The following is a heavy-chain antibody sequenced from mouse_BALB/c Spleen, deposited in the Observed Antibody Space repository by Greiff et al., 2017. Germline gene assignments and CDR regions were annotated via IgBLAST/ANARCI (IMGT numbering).Heavy chain of an antibody. D-gene: IGHD1-1*01. J-gene: IGHJ1*01. Sequence: EVQLQQSGPGLVKPSQSLSLTCTLTGYSITSDYAWNWIRQFPGNKLEWMGYISYSGSTSYNPSLKSRISITRDTSKNQFFLQLNSVTTEDTATYYCARLDYGYWYFDVWGAGTTVTVSS. CDR3: ARLDYGYWYFDV. V-gene: IGHV3-2*02. CDR1: GYSITSDYA. CDR2: ISYSGST.